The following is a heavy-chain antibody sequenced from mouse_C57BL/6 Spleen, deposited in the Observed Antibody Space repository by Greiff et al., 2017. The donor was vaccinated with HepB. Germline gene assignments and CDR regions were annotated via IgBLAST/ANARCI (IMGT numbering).Heavy chain of an antibody. CDR1: GYAFSSSW. CDR2: IYPGDGDT. CDR3: ANNCDGSYFDY. D-gene: IGHD4-1*01. V-gene: IGHV1-82*01. J-gene: IGHJ2*01. Sequence: QVQLKQSGPELVKPGASVKISCKASGYAFSSSWMNWVKQRPGKGLEWIGRIYPGDGDTNYNGKFKGKATLTADKSSSTAYMQLSSLTSEDSAVYFCANNCDGSYFDYWGQGTTLTVSS.